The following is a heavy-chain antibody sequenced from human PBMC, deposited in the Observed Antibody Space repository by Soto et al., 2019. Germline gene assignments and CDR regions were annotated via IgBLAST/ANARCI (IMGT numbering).Heavy chain of an antibody. J-gene: IGHJ4*02. CDR2: IWYDGSNE. V-gene: IGHV3-33*01. Sequence: QVQLVESGGGVVQPGRSLGLSCAASGFTFSSYGMHWVRXXPGKGLEWVAVIWYDGSNENYADSVKGRFTISRDNSKXXXXXXXXXXXXXXXXXXXXXXXXXXXXXYDYFDYWGQGTLVTVSS. CDR1: GFTFSSYG. CDR3: XXXXXXXXXYDYFDY.